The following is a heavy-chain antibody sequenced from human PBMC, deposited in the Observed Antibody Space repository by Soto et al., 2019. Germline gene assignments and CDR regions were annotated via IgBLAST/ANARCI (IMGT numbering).Heavy chain of an antibody. CDR1: GGSFSGYY. D-gene: IGHD2-15*01. J-gene: IGHJ3*02. CDR3: ARVRINAFDI. V-gene: IGHV4-34*01. CDR2: INHSGST. Sequence: QVQLQQWGAGLLKPSETLSLTCAVYGGSFSGYYWSWIRQPPGKGLEWIGEINHSGSTNYNPSLTSRVTISVDTSKNQFSLKLSSVTAADTAVYYCARVRINAFDIWGQGTMVTVSS.